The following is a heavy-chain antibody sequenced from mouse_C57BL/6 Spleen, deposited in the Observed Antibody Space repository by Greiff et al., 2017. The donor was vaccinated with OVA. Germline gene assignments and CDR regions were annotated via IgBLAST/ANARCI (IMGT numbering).Heavy chain of an antibody. CDR2: IRNKANNHAT. V-gene: IGHV6-6*01. Sequence: EVKLEESGGGLVQPGGSMKLSCAASGFTFSDAWMDWVRQSPEKGLEWVAEIRNKANNHATYYAESVKGRFTISRDDSKSSVYLQMNSLRAEDTGIYYCTRGGLYYYGSSLYYFDYWGQGTTLTVSS. CDR3: TRGGLYYYGSSLYYFDY. J-gene: IGHJ2*01. CDR1: GFTFSDAW. D-gene: IGHD1-1*01.